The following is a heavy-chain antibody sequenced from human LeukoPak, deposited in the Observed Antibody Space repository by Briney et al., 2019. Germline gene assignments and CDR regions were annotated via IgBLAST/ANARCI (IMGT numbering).Heavy chain of an antibody. CDR1: GFTFTNYW. V-gene: IGHV3-7*01. D-gene: IGHD5-18*01. CDR2: IKQGGSEE. J-gene: IGHJ4*02. CDR3: ARGYSYGLAPFDY. Sequence: GGSLRLSCVASGFTFTNYWMSWVRQVPGKGLEWVANIKQGGSEELYADSVRGRYTISRDNAKNSLYLQMNSLRAEDTAVYHCARGYSYGLAPFDYWGQGTLVSVSS.